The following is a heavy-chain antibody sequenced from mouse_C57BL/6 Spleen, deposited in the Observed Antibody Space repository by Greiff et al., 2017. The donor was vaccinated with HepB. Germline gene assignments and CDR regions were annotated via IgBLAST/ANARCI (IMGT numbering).Heavy chain of an antibody. CDR2: INPNNGGT. D-gene: IGHD4-1*01. CDR1: GYTFTDYY. Sequence: EVQLQQSGPELVKPGASVKISCKASGYTFTDYYMNWVKQSHGKSLEWIGDINPNNGGTSYNQKFKGKATLTVDKSSSTAYMELRSLTSEDSAVYYCASVTGTGLDYWGQGTTLTVSS. V-gene: IGHV1-26*01. CDR3: ASVTGTGLDY. J-gene: IGHJ2*01.